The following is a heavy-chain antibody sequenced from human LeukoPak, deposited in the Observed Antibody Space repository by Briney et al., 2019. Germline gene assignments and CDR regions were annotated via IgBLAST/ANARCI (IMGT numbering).Heavy chain of an antibody. CDR3: ARGADRSSCGSDCYEGAFDI. Sequence: PSQTLSLTCTVSGGSISSGGSSWNWIRQHPGKGLEWIGYISYSGYTYDNPSLKSRRTISVDTSKTQFSLKLRSVTAADTAVYYCARGADRSSCGSDCYEGAFDIWGQGTMVTVSS. J-gene: IGHJ3*02. CDR2: ISYSGYT. CDR1: GGSISSGGSS. D-gene: IGHD2-21*02. V-gene: IGHV4-31*03.